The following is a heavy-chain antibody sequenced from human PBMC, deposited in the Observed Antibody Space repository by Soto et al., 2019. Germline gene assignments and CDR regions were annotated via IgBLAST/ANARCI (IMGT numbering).Heavy chain of an antibody. CDR2: IYYSGST. Sequence: PSETLSLTCTVSGGYISSYYWSWIRQPPGKGLEWIGYIYYSGSTNYNPSLKSRVTISVDTSKNQFSLKLSSVTAADTAMYYCARVNTQMGDAFDIWGQGTMVTVSS. J-gene: IGHJ3*02. D-gene: IGHD3-16*01. CDR3: ARVNTQMGDAFDI. CDR1: GGYISSYY. V-gene: IGHV4-59*01.